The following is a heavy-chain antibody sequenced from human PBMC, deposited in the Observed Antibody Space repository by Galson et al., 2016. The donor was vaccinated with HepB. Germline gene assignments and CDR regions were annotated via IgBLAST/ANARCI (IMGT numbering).Heavy chain of an antibody. CDR2: INQGGST. CDR3: ARYKRYYHGSGRVDYYYIMDV. D-gene: IGHD3-10*01. V-gene: IGHV4-34*01. J-gene: IGHJ6*02. Sequence: SETLSLTCAVYGGSFSDHYWNWIRQPPGKGLEWIGEINQGGSTNYNPSIKSRVTMTVDTSKNEFSLKLNSVTAADTAVYYCARYKRYYHGSGRVDYYYIMDVWGQGTTVIVSS. CDR1: GGSFSDHY.